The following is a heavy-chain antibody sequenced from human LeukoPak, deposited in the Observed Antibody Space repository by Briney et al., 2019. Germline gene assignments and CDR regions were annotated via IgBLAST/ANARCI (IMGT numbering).Heavy chain of an antibody. J-gene: IGHJ3*02. D-gene: IGHD1-26*01. CDR1: GFTFSSYS. CDR2: ISSSSSYI. V-gene: IGHV3-21*01. Sequence: GGSLRLSCAASGFTFSSYSMNWVRQAPGKGLEWVSSISSSSSYIYYADSVKGRFTISRDNAKNSLYLQMNSLRAEDTAVYYCARLTVLRLVGATAPFQAFDIWGQGTMVTVSS. CDR3: ARLTVLRLVGATAPFQAFDI.